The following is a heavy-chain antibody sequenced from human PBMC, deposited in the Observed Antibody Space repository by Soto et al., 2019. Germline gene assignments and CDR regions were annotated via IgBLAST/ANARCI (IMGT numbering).Heavy chain of an antibody. CDR1: GFSLSTSGMC. J-gene: IGHJ6*02. Sequence: SGPTLVNPTQTLTLTCTFSGFSLSTSGMCVSWIRQPPGKALEWLARIDWDDDKYYSTSLKTRPTISKDTSKNQVVLTMTNMDPVDTATYYCARSSYYDFWSGPRGMDVWGQGT. CDR3: ARSSYYDFWSGPRGMDV. CDR2: IDWDDDK. V-gene: IGHV2-70*11. D-gene: IGHD3-3*01.